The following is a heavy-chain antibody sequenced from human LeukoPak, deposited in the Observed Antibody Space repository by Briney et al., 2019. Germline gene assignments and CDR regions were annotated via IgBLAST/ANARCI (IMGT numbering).Heavy chain of an antibody. V-gene: IGHV3-48*03. Sequence: PGGSLRLSCAASGFTFSSYEMNWVRQAPGKGLEWVSYISSSGSTIYYADSVKGRFTISRDNAKNSLYLQMNSLRAEDTAVYYCAKDGYDYYGSGSYYTSYYYYMDVWGKGTTVTVSS. CDR1: GFTFSSYE. D-gene: IGHD3-10*01. CDR2: ISSSGSTI. J-gene: IGHJ6*03. CDR3: AKDGYDYYGSGSYYTSYYYYMDV.